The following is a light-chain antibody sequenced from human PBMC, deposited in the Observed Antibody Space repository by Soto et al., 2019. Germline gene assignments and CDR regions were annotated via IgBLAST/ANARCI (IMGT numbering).Light chain of an antibody. J-gene: IGLJ1*01. CDR3: CSYAGTNYV. V-gene: IGLV2-11*01. Sequence: QSALTQPRSVSGSPGQSVTISCTGTSSDVGGYNYVSWYQQHPGKAPKLMIYDVSKRPSGVPDRFSGSKSGNTASLTISGLQAEDEADYYCCSYAGTNYVFGNGTKVTVL. CDR1: SSDVGGYNY. CDR2: DVS.